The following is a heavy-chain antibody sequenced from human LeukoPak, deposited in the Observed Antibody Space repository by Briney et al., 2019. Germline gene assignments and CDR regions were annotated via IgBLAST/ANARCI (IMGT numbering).Heavy chain of an antibody. CDR3: ARGADYYDSSGYQHDAFDI. J-gene: IGHJ3*02. D-gene: IGHD3-22*01. Sequence: PGGSLRLSCTVSGFTVSSNSMSWVRQAPGKGLEWVSGINWNGGSTGYADSVKGRFAISRDNAKNSLYLQMNSLRAEDTALYYCARGADYYDSSGYQHDAFDIWGQGTMVTVSS. CDR1: GFTVSSNS. CDR2: INWNGGST. V-gene: IGHV3-20*04.